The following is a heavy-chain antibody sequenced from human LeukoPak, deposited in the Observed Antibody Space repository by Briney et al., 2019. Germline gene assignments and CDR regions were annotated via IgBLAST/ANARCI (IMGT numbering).Heavy chain of an antibody. CDR1: GFTFSSYG. CDR3: AKVSYSSSWYSPFDYYYYGMDV. CDR2: IRYDGSNK. Sequence: PGRSLRLSCAASGFTFSSYGMHWVRQAPGKGLEWVAFIRYDGSNKYYADSVKGRFTISRDNSKNTLYLQMNSLRAEDTAVYYCAKVSYSSSWYSPFDYYYYGMDVWGQGTTVTVSS. D-gene: IGHD6-13*01. V-gene: IGHV3-30*02. J-gene: IGHJ6*02.